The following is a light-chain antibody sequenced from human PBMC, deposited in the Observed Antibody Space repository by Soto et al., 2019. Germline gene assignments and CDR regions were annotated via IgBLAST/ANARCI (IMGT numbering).Light chain of an antibody. CDR1: SSDIGGYNY. CDR2: DVN. CDR3: SSDTRTSTLYV. Sequence: QSALTQPASVSGSPGQSITISCTGTSSDIGGYNYVSWHQQHPGKAPKLMIYDVNNRPSGVSDRYSGSKSGNTASLTISGLQAEDEADYYCSSDTRTSTLYVFGAGTKLTVL. V-gene: IGLV2-14*01. J-gene: IGLJ1*01.